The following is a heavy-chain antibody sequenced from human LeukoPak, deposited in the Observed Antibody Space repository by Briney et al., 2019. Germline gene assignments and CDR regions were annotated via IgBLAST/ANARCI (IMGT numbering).Heavy chain of an antibody. J-gene: IGHJ4*02. CDR2: ISSSSSYI. D-gene: IGHD6-13*01. CDR3: ASGSVGIAAAGPGDY. V-gene: IGHV3-21*01. Sequence: GGSLRLSCAASGFTFSSYSMNWVRQAPGKGLEWVSSISSSSSYIYYAGSVKGRFTISRDNAKNSLYLQMNSLRAEDTAVYYCASGSVGIAAAGPGDYWGQGTLVTVSS. CDR1: GFTFSSYS.